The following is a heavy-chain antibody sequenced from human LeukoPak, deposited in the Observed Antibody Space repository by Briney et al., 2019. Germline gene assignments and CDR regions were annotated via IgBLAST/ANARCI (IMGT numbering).Heavy chain of an antibody. J-gene: IGHJ4*02. V-gene: IGHV3-23*01. Sequence: PGGSLRLSCAASGFTFSTYAMSWVRQAPGKGLEWVSSITGSADNSYYADSVKGRFTISRDTSKNTLYLQLNSLRAEDTAVYYCARRISNYGDYHYFDYWGQGTLVTVSS. D-gene: IGHD4-17*01. CDR1: GFTFSTYA. CDR3: ARRISNYGDYHYFDY. CDR2: ITGSADNS.